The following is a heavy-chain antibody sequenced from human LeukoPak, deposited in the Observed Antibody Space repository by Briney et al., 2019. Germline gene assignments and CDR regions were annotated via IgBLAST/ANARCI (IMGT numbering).Heavy chain of an antibody. Sequence: ASVKVSCKASGYTFTSYGISWVRQAPGQGLEWMGWISAYNGNTNYAQKLQGRVTMTTDTSTSTAYMELRSPRSDDTAVYYCARDLDSSGHDAFDSWGQGTMVTVSS. J-gene: IGHJ3*02. CDR3: ARDLDSSGHDAFDS. CDR1: GYTFTSYG. V-gene: IGHV1-18*01. D-gene: IGHD3-22*01. CDR2: ISAYNGNT.